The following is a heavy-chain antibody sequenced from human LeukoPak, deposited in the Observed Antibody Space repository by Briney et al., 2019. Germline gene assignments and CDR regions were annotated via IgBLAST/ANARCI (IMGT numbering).Heavy chain of an antibody. D-gene: IGHD5-12*01. CDR2: INPNSGGT. J-gene: IGHJ3*02. V-gene: IGHV1-2*02. Sequence: ASVKVSCKASGYTFTGYYMHWVRQAPGQGLEWLGWINPNSGGTNYAQKFQGRVTMTRDTSISTAYLELSRLGSDDSALDYCAKDQAHGYTYSYAFDMWGQGTMVTVSS. CDR3: AKDQAHGYTYSYAFDM. CDR1: GYTFTGYY.